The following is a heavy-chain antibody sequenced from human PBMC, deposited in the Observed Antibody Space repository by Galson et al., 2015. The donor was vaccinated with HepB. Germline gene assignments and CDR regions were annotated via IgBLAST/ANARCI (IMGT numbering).Heavy chain of an antibody. CDR1: GFTFSSYA. V-gene: IGHV3-64*01. CDR2: ISSNGGST. D-gene: IGHD6-13*01. J-gene: IGHJ6*02. Sequence: SLRLSCAASGFTFSSYAMHWVRQAPGKGLEYVSAISSNGGSTYYANSVKGRFTISRDNSKNTLYLQMGSLRAEDMAVYYCARGEVSSSWYHDYYYYGMDVWGQGTTVTVSS. CDR3: ARGEVSSSWYHDYYYYGMDV.